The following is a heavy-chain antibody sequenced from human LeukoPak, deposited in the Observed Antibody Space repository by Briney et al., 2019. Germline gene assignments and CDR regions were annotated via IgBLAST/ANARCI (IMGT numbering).Heavy chain of an antibody. D-gene: IGHD6-19*01. J-gene: IGHJ4*02. CDR1: GGSFSGYY. CDR3: ARRRWLVPMPYYFDY. V-gene: IGHV4-34*01. CDR2: INHSGST. Sequence: SETLSLTCAVYGGSFSGYYWSWIRQPPGKGLEWIGEINHSGSTNYNPSLKSRVTISVDTSKNQFSLKLSSVTAANTAVYYCARRRWLVPMPYYFDYWGQGTLVTASS.